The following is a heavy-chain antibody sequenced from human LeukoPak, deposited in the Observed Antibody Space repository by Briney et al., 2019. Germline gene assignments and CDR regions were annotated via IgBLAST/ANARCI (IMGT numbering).Heavy chain of an antibody. CDR3: ASDSGELGSTLPFDY. CDR1: GFTFSDNN. J-gene: IGHJ4*02. Sequence: TGGSLRLSCAASGFTFSDNNMSWGRQGPGKGRGWESNISSSGSTINYADPVKGRFTIFRENAKTSLYLQMNSLRAEDTAVYYCASDSGELGSTLPFDYWGQGTLVTVSS. V-gene: IGHV3-11*04. D-gene: IGHD1-7*01. CDR2: ISSSGSTI.